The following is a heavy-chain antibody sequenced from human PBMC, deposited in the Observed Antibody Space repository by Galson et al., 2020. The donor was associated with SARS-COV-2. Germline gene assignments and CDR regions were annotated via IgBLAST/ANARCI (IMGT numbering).Heavy chain of an antibody. V-gene: IGHV3-23*01. Sequence: GESLKISCVASGFTFRNYAMRWVRQAPGKGLEWVSAIGGSGGTTYYGDSVKGRFSISRDNSRDTVYLEMNSLRAEDTAVYYCARRDITGAHDYWGQGTLVTVSS. CDR3: ARRDITGAHDY. D-gene: IGHD3-10*01. CDR2: IGGSGGTT. CDR1: GFTFRNYA. J-gene: IGHJ4*02.